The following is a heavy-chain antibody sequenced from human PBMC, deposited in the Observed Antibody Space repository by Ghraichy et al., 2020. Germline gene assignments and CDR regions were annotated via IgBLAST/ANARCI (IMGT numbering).Heavy chain of an antibody. Sequence: GGSLRLSCAASGFIFSGYWMSWVRQAPGKGPEWVANIKKDGSEKYYVDSVKGRFTISRDNAKNSLYLEMNSLRAEDTAVYYCARDLGGGWYFDYWGQGARVTVSS. CDR3: ARDLGGGWYFDY. CDR1: GFIFSGYW. J-gene: IGHJ4*02. CDR2: IKKDGSEK. D-gene: IGHD6-19*01. V-gene: IGHV3-7*01.